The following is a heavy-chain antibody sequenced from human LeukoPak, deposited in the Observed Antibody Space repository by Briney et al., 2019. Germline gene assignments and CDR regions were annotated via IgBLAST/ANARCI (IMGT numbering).Heavy chain of an antibody. D-gene: IGHD6-6*01. J-gene: IGHJ3*02. CDR3: AKDPSIAARTVAFDI. Sequence: GGSLRLSCAASGFTFSSYAMHWVRQAPGKGLEWVAVISYDGSNKYYADSVKGRFTISRDNSKNTLYLQMNSLRAEDTAVYYCAKDPSIAARTVAFDIWGQGTMVTVSS. CDR1: GFTFSSYA. V-gene: IGHV3-30-3*01. CDR2: ISYDGSNK.